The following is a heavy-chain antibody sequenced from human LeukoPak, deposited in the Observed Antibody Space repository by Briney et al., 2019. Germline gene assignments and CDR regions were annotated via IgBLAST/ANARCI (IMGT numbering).Heavy chain of an antibody. CDR3: ARLGYCSSTSCYFYYYYGMDV. CDR1: GFTFSNYG. Sequence: GGSLRLSCAASGFTFSNYGMHWVRQAPGKGLEWVSYISSSGSTIYYADSVKGRFTISRDNAKNSLYLQMNSLRAEDTAVYYCARLGYCSSTSCYFYYYYGMDVWGQGTTVTVSS. J-gene: IGHJ6*02. CDR2: ISSSGSTI. V-gene: IGHV3-48*04. D-gene: IGHD2-2*01.